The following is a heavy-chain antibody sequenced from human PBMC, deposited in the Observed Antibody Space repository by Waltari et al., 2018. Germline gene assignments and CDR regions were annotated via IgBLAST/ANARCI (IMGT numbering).Heavy chain of an antibody. CDR1: GSTFMDYF. J-gene: IGHJ4*02. V-gene: IGHV1-69-2*01. CDR3: APLPGGSGQTFDY. D-gene: IGHD3-10*01. CDR2: IDPEDSQT. Sequence: EVELVQSGAEVKKPGATVKISCKASGSTFMDYFMHWVQQAPVKWLEWMGRIDPEDSQTVDSEKFQGRVTITADTSRYTAYMELSSLTSGDTAVYYCAPLPGGSGQTFDYWGQGTLVTVSS.